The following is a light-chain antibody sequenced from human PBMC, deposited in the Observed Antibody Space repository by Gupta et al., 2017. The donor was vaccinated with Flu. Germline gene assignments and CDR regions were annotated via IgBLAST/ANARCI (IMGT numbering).Light chain of an antibody. V-gene: IGKV3-20*01. CDR2: GAS. CDR3: QQSGA. Sequence: EIVLTQSPGTLSLSPGERATLSCRASQSVSSSYLAGDQQKPGQDPRLRSYGASSRATGITGRFSGSASETDFTRPRHRVESDDCEGNDCQQSGAFGRGTKVEIK. CDR1: QSVSSSY. J-gene: IGKJ4*01.